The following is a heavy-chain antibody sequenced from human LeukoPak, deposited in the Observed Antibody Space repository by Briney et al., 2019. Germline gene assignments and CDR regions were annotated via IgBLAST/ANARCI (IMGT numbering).Heavy chain of an antibody. V-gene: IGHV3-30*02. Sequence: GGSLRLSCAASGFTFSSYGMHWVRQAPGKGLEWVAFIRYDGSNKYYADSVKGRFTISRDNSKNTLYLQMNSLRAEDTAVYYCAKDFAYDSSGYRSHLDYWGQGTLVTVSS. J-gene: IGHJ4*02. CDR3: AKDFAYDSSGYRSHLDY. CDR2: IRYDGSNK. CDR1: GFTFSSYG. D-gene: IGHD3-22*01.